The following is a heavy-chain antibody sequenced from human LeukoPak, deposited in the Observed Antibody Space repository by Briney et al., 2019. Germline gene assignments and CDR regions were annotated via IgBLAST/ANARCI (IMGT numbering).Heavy chain of an antibody. D-gene: IGHD6-13*01. Sequence: SETLSLTCAVYGGSFSGYYWSWIRQPPGKGLEWIGEINHSGSTNYNPSLKSRVTISVDTSKNQFSLKLSSVTAADTAVYYCARGSLVRSHYYWGQGTLVTVSS. CDR2: INHSGST. J-gene: IGHJ4*02. CDR1: GGSFSGYY. CDR3: ARGSLVRSHYY. V-gene: IGHV4-34*01.